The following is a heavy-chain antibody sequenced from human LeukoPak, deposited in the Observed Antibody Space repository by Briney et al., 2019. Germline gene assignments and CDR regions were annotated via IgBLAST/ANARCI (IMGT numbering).Heavy chain of an antibody. CDR1: GGSISSSSYY. CDR2: IYYSGST. CDR3: ASTGIAAAGTWMAMGA. Sequence: SETLSLTCTVSGGSISSSSYYWGWIRQPPGKGLEWIGSIYYSGSTYYNPSLKSRVTISVDTSKNQFSLKLSSVTAADTAVYYCASTGIAAAGTWMAMGAWGKGTTVTISS. J-gene: IGHJ6*04. V-gene: IGHV4-39*01. D-gene: IGHD6-13*01.